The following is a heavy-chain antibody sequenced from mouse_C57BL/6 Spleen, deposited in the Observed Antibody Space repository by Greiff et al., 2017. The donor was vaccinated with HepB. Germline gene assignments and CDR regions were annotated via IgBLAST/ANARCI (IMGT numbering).Heavy chain of an antibody. J-gene: IGHJ3*01. D-gene: IGHD1-1*01. V-gene: IGHV1-55*01. CDR3: ARSWDYGSSQAWFAY. Sequence: QVQLQQSGAELVKPGASVKMSCKASGYTFTSYWITWVKQRPGQGLEWIGDIYPGSGSTNYNEKFKSKATLTVDTSSSTAYMQLSSLTSEDSAVYYCARSWDYGSSQAWFAYWGQGTLVTVSA. CDR1: GYTFTSYW. CDR2: IYPGSGST.